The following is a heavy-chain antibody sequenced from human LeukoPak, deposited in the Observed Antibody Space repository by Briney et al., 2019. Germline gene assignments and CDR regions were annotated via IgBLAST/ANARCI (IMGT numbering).Heavy chain of an antibody. CDR2: ISSSSSTV. Sequence: PGGSLRLSCEASGFSSRTYTMNWVRQAPGKGLEWISYISSSSSTVYYADSVKGRFTISRDNSKNTLYLQMNSLRAEDTAVYYCAKFGTPVAGNFDYWGQGTLVTVSS. D-gene: IGHD6-19*01. J-gene: IGHJ4*02. V-gene: IGHV3-48*01. CDR3: AKFGTPVAGNFDY. CDR1: GFSSRTYT.